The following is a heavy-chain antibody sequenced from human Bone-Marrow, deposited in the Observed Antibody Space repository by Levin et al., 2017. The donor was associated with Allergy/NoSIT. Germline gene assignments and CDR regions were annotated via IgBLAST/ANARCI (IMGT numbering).Heavy chain of an antibody. Sequence: GESLKISCAASGFTFSSYAMSWVRQAPGKGLEWVSAISGSGGSTYYADSVKGRFTISRDNSKNTLYLQMNSLRAEDTAVYYCAKGLRYDILTGYSPFDYWGQGTLVTVSS. CDR1: GFTFSSYA. CDR3: AKGLRYDILTGYSPFDY. J-gene: IGHJ4*02. V-gene: IGHV3-23*01. D-gene: IGHD3-9*01. CDR2: ISGSGGST.